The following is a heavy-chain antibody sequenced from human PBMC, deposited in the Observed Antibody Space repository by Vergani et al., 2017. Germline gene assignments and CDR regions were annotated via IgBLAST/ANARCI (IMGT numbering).Heavy chain of an antibody. CDR1: GGSISSSSYY. CDR3: AGAERGYSYTFDY. J-gene: IGHJ4*02. CDR2: IYYSGST. V-gene: IGHV4-39*01. Sequence: QLQLQESGPGLVKPLETLSLTCTVSGGSISSSSYYWGWIRQPPGKGLEWIGRIYYSGSTYYNPSLKSRVTISVDTSKNQFSLKLSSVTAADTAVYYCAGAERGYSYTFDYWGQGTLVTVSS. D-gene: IGHD5-18*01.